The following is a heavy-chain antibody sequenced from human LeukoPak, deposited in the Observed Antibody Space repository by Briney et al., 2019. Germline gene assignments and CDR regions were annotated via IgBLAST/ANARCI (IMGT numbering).Heavy chain of an antibody. D-gene: IGHD3-22*01. CDR2: IYHTGRT. J-gene: IGHJ4*02. Sequence: SETLSLTCTVSGVSIRDTFYYWGWIRQPPGKGLEWIVSIYHTGRTNYSPSLKGRVTLSVDTSKNQFSLKLTSVSAADTALYHCARDPGFYYDSRETHYEYWGQGTLVTASS. V-gene: IGHV4-39*07. CDR1: GVSIRDTFYY. CDR3: ARDPGFYYDSRETHYEY.